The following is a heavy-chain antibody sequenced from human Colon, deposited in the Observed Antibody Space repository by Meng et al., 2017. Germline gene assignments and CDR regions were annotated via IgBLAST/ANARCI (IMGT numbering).Heavy chain of an antibody. CDR1: GFSLSTSGVG. CDR2: IYWDDDK. V-gene: IGHV2-5*02. J-gene: IGHJ4*02. D-gene: IGHD1-26*01. Sequence: SGPTLVKPTQTLTLTCTFSGFSLSTSGVGVGWIRQPPGKALEWLALIYWDDDKRYISSLQSRLTITKDTSKTHVVLTVTYMDPVDTATYYCAHRPPTTRTSSFDYWGQGTLVTVSS. CDR3: AHRPPTTRTSSFDY.